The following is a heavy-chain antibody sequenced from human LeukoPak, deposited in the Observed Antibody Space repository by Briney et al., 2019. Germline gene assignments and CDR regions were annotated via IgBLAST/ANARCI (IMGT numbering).Heavy chain of an antibody. CDR3: ARESALYGMDV. CDR1: GFTFRNYW. CDR2: IKQDGSEK. J-gene: IGHJ6*02. Sequence: RPGGSLRLSCAASGFTFRNYWMGWVRQAPGKGLEWVANIKQDGSEKYYVDSVKGRFTISRDNAKNSLYLQMNSLRAEDTAVYYCARESALYGMDVWGQGTTVTVSS. V-gene: IGHV3-7*01.